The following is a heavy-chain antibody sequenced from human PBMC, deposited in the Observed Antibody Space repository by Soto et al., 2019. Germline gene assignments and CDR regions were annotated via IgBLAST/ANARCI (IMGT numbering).Heavy chain of an antibody. CDR2: IYNSGST. V-gene: IGHV4-31*03. CDR3: ARGYCTSNSCHNWFGP. D-gene: IGHD2-2*01. J-gene: IGHJ5*02. Sequence: SETLSLTCTVSGGSISSGGLYWAWIRQHPGKGLEWIGYIYNSGSTYYNPSLKSRVSMSIDTSKNQFSLKLSSVTAADSAAYYCARGYCTSNSCHNWFGPWGQGTLVTV. CDR1: GGSISSGGLY.